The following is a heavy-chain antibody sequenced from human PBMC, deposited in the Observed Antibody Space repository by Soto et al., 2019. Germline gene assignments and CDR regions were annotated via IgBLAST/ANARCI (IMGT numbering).Heavy chain of an antibody. J-gene: IGHJ4*02. V-gene: IGHV4-39*07. D-gene: IGHD3-3*01. Sequence: PSETLSLTCTVSGGSISSSSYYWGWIRQPPGKGLEWIGSIYYSGSTYYNPSLKSRVTISVDTSKNQFSLKLSSVTAADTAVYYCARGTPFGRWGQGTLVTVSS. CDR1: GGSISSSSYY. CDR3: ARGTPFGR. CDR2: IYYSGST.